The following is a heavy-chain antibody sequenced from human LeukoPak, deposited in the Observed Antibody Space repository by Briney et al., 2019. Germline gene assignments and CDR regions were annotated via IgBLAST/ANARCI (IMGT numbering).Heavy chain of an antibody. CDR2: IRSKANSYET. D-gene: IGHD3-10*01. J-gene: IGHJ4*02. Sequence: GGSLKLSCAASGFSFSGSAIHWVRQPSGKGLEWVGRIRSKANSYETAYSASVTGRFTISRDDSKNTAYLQMNSLKTEDTAVYYCTRLTMVRGLIIYFDFWGQGTLVTVSS. CDR3: TRLTMVRGLIIYFDF. V-gene: IGHV3-73*01. CDR1: GFSFSGSA.